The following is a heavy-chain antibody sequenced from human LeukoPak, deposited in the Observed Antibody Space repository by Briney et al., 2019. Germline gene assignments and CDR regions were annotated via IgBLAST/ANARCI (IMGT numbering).Heavy chain of an antibody. D-gene: IGHD6-19*01. CDR3: ARGTDSSGWYGAFDI. V-gene: IGHV3-30-3*01. J-gene: IGHJ3*02. Sequence: EPGGSLRLSCAASGFPFTNYAVHWVRQAPGKGLEWVAAISFDGSDKYYTDSVKGRFTISRYNSKNTLSLQMNSLRAADTAVFYCARGTDSSGWYGAFDIWGQGTLVTVSP. CDR1: GFPFTNYA. CDR2: ISFDGSDK.